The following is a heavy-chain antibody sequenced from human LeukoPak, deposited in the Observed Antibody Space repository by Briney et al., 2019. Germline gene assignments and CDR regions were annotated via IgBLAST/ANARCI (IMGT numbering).Heavy chain of an antibody. V-gene: IGHV3-7*01. CDR1: GFTLSNYW. D-gene: IGHD2-8*01. CDR2: IKEDGSEK. J-gene: IGHJ4*02. Sequence: GGSLRLSCAASGFTLSNYWMSWVRQAPGKGLEWVANIKEDGSEKYHVDSVKGRFTISRDNAKNSLYLQVNSLRAEDTAVYCCGRVSQWAFDYWGQGTLVTVSS. CDR3: GRVSQWAFDY.